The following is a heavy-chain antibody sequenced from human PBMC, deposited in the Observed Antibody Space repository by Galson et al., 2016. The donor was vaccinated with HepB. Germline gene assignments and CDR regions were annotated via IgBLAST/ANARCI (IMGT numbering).Heavy chain of an antibody. CDR3: AREYTSSWSATYYYGMAV. J-gene: IGHJ6*02. CDR1: GASVSSESYY. V-gene: IGHV4-61*01. CDR2: VFDSGRT. D-gene: IGHD6-13*01. Sequence: ETLSLTCSVSGASVSSESYYWSWIRQPPGKGLEWIGYVFDSGRTNYNPSLKSRATISVDTSSNQFSLKLSFVTAADTAMYYCAREYTSSWSATYYYGMAVWGQGTTVTVSS.